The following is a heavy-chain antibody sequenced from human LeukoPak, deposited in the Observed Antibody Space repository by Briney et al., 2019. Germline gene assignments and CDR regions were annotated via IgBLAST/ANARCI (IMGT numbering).Heavy chain of an antibody. CDR1: GFTVSSNY. D-gene: IGHD6-19*01. CDR3: ASGWYSSGWYYYYYGMDV. V-gene: IGHV3-66*01. CDR2: IYSGGST. J-gene: IGHJ6*02. Sequence: PGGSLRLSCAASGFTVSSNYMSWVRQAPGKGLEWVSVIYSGGSTYYADSVKGRFTISRDNSKNTLYLQMNSLRAEDTAVYYCASGWYSSGWYYYYYGMDVWGQGTTVTVSS.